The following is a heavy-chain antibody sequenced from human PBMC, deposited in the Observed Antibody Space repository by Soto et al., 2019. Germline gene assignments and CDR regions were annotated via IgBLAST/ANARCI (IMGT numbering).Heavy chain of an antibody. CDR3: ARADAFGRX. CDR1: GFTFSSYE. V-gene: IGHV3-48*03. D-gene: IGHD3-10*01. J-gene: IGHJ4*02. CDR2: ISSSGSTI. Sequence: PGGSLRLSFAASGFTFSSYEMNWVRQAPGKGLEGVSYISSSGSTIYYADSVKVRFTISRDNAKNSLYLQMNSLRAEDTAVYYCARADAFGRXWGQGTLVTVSX.